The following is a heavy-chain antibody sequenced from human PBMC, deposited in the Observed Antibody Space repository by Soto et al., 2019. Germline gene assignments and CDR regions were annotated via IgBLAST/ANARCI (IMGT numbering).Heavy chain of an antibody. Sequence: GGSLRLSCAASGFNFSNHWMHWVRQRPAEGLVWVSRITSDGKSKAYAESVKGRFAISRDNAKNTLYLQMNGLTAEDTAVYYCARTLAYCSSTSCYAPWFDSWGQGTLVTVSS. CDR2: ITSDGKSK. CDR1: GFNFSNHW. V-gene: IGHV3-74*01. D-gene: IGHD2-2*01. CDR3: ARTLAYCSSTSCYAPWFDS. J-gene: IGHJ5*01.